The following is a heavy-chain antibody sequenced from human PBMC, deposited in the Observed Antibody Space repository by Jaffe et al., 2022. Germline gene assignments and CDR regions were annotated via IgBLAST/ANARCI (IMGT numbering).Heavy chain of an antibody. CDR1: GYTFTGYY. D-gene: IGHD2-15*01. CDR3: AREGLGYCSGGSCYSIYYYYMDV. CDR2: INPNSGGT. V-gene: IGHV1-2*06. Sequence: QVQLVQSGAEVKKPGASVKVSCKASGYTFTGYYMHWVRQAPGQGLEWMGRINPNSGGTNYAQKFQGRVTMTRDTSISTAYMELSRLRSDDTAVYYCAREGLGYCSGGSCYSIYYYYMDVWGKGTTVTVSS. J-gene: IGHJ6*03.